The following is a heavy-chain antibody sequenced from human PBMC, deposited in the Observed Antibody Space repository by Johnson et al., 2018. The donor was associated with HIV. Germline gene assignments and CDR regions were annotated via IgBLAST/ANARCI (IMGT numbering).Heavy chain of an antibody. CDR1: GFTFSSYG. D-gene: IGHD6-19*01. CDR2: INWNGDST. Sequence: MLLVESGGGVVQPGRSLRLSCAASGFTFSSYGMTWVRQAPGKGLEWVSGINWNGDSTGYADSVKVRFTISRYNAKNTLYLQMNSLKVEDTAVYYFARDSAYSSGWYSGAFDIWGQGTMVTVSS. J-gene: IGHJ3*02. CDR3: ARDSAYSSGWYSGAFDI. V-gene: IGHV3-20*04.